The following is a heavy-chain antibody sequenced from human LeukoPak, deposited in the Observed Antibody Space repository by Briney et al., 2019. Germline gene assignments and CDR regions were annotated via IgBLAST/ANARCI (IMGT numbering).Heavy chain of an antibody. CDR2: INHNGST. V-gene: IGHV4-34*01. CDR1: GGSFSGYY. J-gene: IGHJ4*02. D-gene: IGHD3-10*02. CDR3: ASSLMFRFDY. Sequence: PSETLSLTCAVYGGSFSGYYWSWIRHPPGKGLGCIGEINHNGSTNYNPSLKSRVCISVDTSKNQFSLKLSSVTAADTAVYYCASSLMFRFDYWGQGTLVTVSS.